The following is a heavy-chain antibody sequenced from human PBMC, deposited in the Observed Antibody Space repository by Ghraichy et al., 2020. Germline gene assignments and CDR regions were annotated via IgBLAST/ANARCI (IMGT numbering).Heavy chain of an antibody. CDR3: ARAYFDSSGYYSEGEVELDY. D-gene: IGHD3-22*01. J-gene: IGHJ4*02. V-gene: IGHV4-59*01. Sequence: SETLSLTCTVSGDSIISSYWGWIRQSPGKGLEWIGYIHYRGNTYYNPSLRSRVTMSVDMSKNQFFLELSSVIAADTAVYYCARAYFDSSGYYSEGEVELDYCGQGTLVTVSS. CDR1: GDSIISSY. CDR2: IHYRGNT.